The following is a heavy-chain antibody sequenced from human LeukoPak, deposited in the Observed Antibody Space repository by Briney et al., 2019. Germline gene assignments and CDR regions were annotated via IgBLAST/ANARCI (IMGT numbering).Heavy chain of an antibody. D-gene: IGHD3/OR15-3a*01. J-gene: IGHJ4*02. CDR2: ISSTSRYI. CDR1: DFTFSRYS. V-gene: IGHV3-21*01. CDR3: TRAVAADDFSPGY. Sequence: GGSLRLSCAASDFTFSRYSMNWFRQAPGKGLEWVSCISSTSRYIYYADSVKGRFTISRDNAKNSVYLQINSLRAEDTAVYYCTRAVAADDFSPGYWGQGTLVTVSS.